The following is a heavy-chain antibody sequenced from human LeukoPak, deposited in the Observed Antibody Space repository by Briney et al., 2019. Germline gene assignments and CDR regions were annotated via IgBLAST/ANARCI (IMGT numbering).Heavy chain of an antibody. Sequence: SETLSLTCTVSGGSISSNLYYWGWIRQPPGKGLEWIGSIHYSWNTYYNPPLRSRVTISADTSKNQLSLKLTSVTAADTAVYYCARAGHWGSYKYDNSAYPDGFDIWGQGTVVTVSS. CDR3: ARAGHWGSYKYDNSAYPDGFDI. D-gene: IGHD3-22*01. CDR1: GGSISSNLYY. J-gene: IGHJ3*02. CDR2: IHYSWNT. V-gene: IGHV4-39*07.